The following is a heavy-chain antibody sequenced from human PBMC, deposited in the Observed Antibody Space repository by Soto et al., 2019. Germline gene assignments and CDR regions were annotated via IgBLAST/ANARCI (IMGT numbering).Heavy chain of an antibody. CDR3: ARVAHQSLDY. V-gene: IGHV1-46*01. CDR1: GYTFTDYY. Sequence: QVQLAQSGAEVKKPGASVKASCKASGYTFTDYYIHWVRQAPGQGLEWLGIFTPRDGGSGYAQKFPDRLTLTRDTSTSTVYMELTSLRSEDTAVYYCARVAHQSLDYWGLGTLVTVSS. D-gene: IGHD5-12*01. J-gene: IGHJ4*02. CDR2: FTPRDGGS.